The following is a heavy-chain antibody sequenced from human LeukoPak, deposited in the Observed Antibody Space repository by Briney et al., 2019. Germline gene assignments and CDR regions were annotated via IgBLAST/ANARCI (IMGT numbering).Heavy chain of an antibody. D-gene: IGHD2-8*01. Sequence: GGSLRLSCAASGFTFSDSAIHWVRQASGKGLEWVGRIRDKGYGHATAYAASVKGRFTLSRDDSRNTAYLQMDSLKTEDTALYYCTTPNEGNWFDPWGQGTLVTVSS. CDR3: TTPNEGNWFDP. V-gene: IGHV3-73*01. CDR1: GFTFSDSA. CDR2: IRDKGYGHAT. J-gene: IGHJ5*02.